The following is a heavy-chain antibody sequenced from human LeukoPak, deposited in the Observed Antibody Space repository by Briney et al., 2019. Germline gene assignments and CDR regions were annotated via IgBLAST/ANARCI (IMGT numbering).Heavy chain of an antibody. CDR2: IWYDGSNK. D-gene: IGHD4-17*01. V-gene: IGHV3-33*01. CDR3: ARALLTTTNWFDP. J-gene: IGHJ5*02. CDR1: GFTFSTYG. Sequence: PRGSLRLSCAASGFTFSTYGMHWVRQAPGKGLEWVAVIWYDGSNKYYADSVKGRFTISRDNSKNTLYLQMNSLRAEDTAVYYCARALLTTTNWFDPWGQGTLVTVSS.